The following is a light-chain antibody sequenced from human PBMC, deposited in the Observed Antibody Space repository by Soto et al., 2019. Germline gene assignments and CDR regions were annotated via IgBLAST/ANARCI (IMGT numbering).Light chain of an antibody. CDR3: QQSYTAPSIT. CDR2: GAS. V-gene: IGKV3-15*01. J-gene: IGKJ5*01. Sequence: EIVMTQSPATLSASPGERATLSCRASQSVRSNLAWYQQKPGQAPRLLIYGASTRATGIPARFSGSGSGTDFTLSISSLQPEDFATYYCQQSYTAPSITFGQGTRLEIK. CDR1: QSVRSN.